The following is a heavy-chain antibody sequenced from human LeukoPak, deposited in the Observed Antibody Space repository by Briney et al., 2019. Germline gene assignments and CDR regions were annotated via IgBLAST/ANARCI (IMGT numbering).Heavy chain of an antibody. J-gene: IGHJ4*02. CDR2: ISGDGGKT. V-gene: IGHV3-43*02. CDR3: AKVVVREVTSSPIDY. CDR1: GFTFDDYA. Sequence: PGGSLRLSCATSGFTFDDYAMEWVRQGPGKNLEWVSHISGDGGKTYYGDSVKGRFTVSRDNSKNSLYLQMNSLRTEDTGFYYCAKVVVREVTSSPIDYWGQGTLVTVSS. D-gene: IGHD2-2*01.